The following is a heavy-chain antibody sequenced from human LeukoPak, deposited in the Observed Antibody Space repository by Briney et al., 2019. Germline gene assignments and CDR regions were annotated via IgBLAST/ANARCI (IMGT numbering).Heavy chain of an antibody. D-gene: IGHD3-22*01. J-gene: IGHJ4*02. V-gene: IGHV4-38-2*01. CDR3: ARHVDTTIVVVITQFDY. CDR1: GYSISSGYY. CDR2: IHHSGST. Sequence: SETLSLTCAVSGYSISSGYYWGWIRQPPGKGLEWIGSIHHSGSTYYNPSLNSRVTISVDTSKNQFSLKLSSVTAADTAVYYCARHVDTTIVVVITQFDYWGQGTLVTVSS.